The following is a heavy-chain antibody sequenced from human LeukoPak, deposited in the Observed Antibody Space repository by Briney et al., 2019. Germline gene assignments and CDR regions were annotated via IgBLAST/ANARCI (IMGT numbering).Heavy chain of an antibody. V-gene: IGHV1-2*02. CDR1: GYTFTGYY. Sequence: GASVKVSCKASGYTFTGYYMHWVRQAPGQGLEWMGWINPNSGGTNYAQKFQGRVTMTRDTSISTAYMELSRLRSDDTAVYYCARASQDIVATISNYWGQGTLVTVSS. D-gene: IGHD5-12*01. CDR3: ARASQDIVATISNY. J-gene: IGHJ4*02. CDR2: INPNSGGT.